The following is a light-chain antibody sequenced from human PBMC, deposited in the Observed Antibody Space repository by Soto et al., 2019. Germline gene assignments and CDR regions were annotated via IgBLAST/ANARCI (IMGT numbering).Light chain of an antibody. Sequence: EFVLTQSPDTLSVSPGERATLSCRASQSISRTLAWYQQKSGQPPRLLIYGASTRATGIPARFSGSGSGTEFTLTISSLQSEDFAVYYCQQYNNWPQTFGQGTKVDIK. CDR2: GAS. V-gene: IGKV3-15*01. CDR3: QQYNNWPQT. CDR1: QSISRT. J-gene: IGKJ1*01.